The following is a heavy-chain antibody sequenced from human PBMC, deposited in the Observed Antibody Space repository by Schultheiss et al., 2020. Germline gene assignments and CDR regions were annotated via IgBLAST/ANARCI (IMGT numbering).Heavy chain of an antibody. Sequence: GGSLRLSCAASGFTFSSYSMSWVRQAPGKGLEWVSAISGSASSTYYADSVKGRFTISRDNSKNTLYLQMNSLRAEDTAVYYCASNTAVTMVRGVIGGGYWGQGTLVTVSS. CDR1: GFTFSSYS. V-gene: IGHV3-23*01. D-gene: IGHD3-10*01. J-gene: IGHJ4*02. CDR3: ASNTAVTMVRGVIGGGY. CDR2: ISGSASST.